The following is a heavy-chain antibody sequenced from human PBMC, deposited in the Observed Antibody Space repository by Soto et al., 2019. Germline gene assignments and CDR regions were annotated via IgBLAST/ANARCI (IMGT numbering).Heavy chain of an antibody. CDR2: INTDGSII. CDR1: GLIFSKYK. V-gene: IGHV3-74*01. Sequence: GGSLRLSCAASGLIFSKYKMHWVRQAPGKGLVWVSRINTDGSIIDYADSVKGRFTVSRDNAKNTLYLQMNSLRADDTAVYYCARDTDGLHYWGQGTLVTVSS. J-gene: IGHJ4*02. CDR3: ARDTDGLHY.